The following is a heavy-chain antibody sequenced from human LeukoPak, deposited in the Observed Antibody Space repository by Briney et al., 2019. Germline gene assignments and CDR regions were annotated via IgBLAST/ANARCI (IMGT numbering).Heavy chain of an antibody. CDR1: AGSISSSSHH. V-gene: IGHV4-39*01. CDR2: IYYGRTT. J-gene: IGHJ4*02. D-gene: IGHD5-12*01. Sequence: SETLSLTGTVSAGSISSSSHHWGWIRQSPGKGLEWIGSIYYGRTTYYNPSLNSRVTISVVTSKNQFSLQLNSVTAADTAVYYCVRHDGRGGATMGALDSWGQGSLVTVSS. CDR3: VRHDGRGGATMGALDS.